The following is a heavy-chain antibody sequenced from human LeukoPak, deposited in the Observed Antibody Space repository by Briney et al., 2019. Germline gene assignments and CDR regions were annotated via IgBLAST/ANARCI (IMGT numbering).Heavy chain of an antibody. CDR2: INAGNGNT. V-gene: IGHV1-3*01. J-gene: IGHJ4*02. CDR1: GYTFTSYA. Sequence: GASVKVSCKASGYTFTSYAMHWVRQAPGQRLEWMGWINAGNGNTKYSQKFQGRVTITRDTSASTAYMELSSLRSGDTAVYYCAREKLAAAGTFDYWGQGTLVTVSS. D-gene: IGHD6-13*01. CDR3: AREKLAAAGTFDY.